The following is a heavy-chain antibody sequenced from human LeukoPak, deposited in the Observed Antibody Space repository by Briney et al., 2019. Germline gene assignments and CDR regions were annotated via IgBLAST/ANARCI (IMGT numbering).Heavy chain of an antibody. CDR2: INPNSGGT. CDR3: ARGPDLRYFDWLFGY. D-gene: IGHD3-9*01. J-gene: IGHJ4*02. V-gene: IGHV1-2*02. CDR1: GYTFTGYY. Sequence: ASVKVSCKASGYTFTGYYMHWVRQAPGQGLEWMGWINPNSGGTNHAQKFQGRVTMTRDTSISTAYMELSRLRSDDTAVYYCARGPDLRYFDWLFGYWGQGTLVTVSS.